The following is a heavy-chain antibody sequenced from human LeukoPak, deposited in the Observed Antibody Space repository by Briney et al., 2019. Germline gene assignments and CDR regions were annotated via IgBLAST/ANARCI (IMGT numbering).Heavy chain of an antibody. Sequence: GGSLRLSCVASGFTFSNAWMNWVRQAPGKGLEWLGRITAGGTTDYAAPVKGRFTISRDNSENTLYLQVNNLKTEDTAVYYCTSNRIPSTAVTTWYWGQGTLVTVSS. CDR3: TSNRIPSTAVTTWY. CDR1: GFTFSNAW. CDR2: ITAGGTT. V-gene: IGHV3-15*01. J-gene: IGHJ4*02. D-gene: IGHD4-17*01.